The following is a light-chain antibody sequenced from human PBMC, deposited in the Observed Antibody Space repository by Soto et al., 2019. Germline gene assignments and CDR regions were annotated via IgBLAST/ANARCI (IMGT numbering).Light chain of an antibody. CDR1: QSISSW. J-gene: IGKJ1*01. CDR2: KAS. V-gene: IGKV1-5*03. Sequence: DIQMTQSPSTLSASVGDRVTITCRASQSISSWLAWYQQKPGKAPKLLIYKASSLESGVPSRYRGSGSGTDFTLTISSLQPDDFATYYCQQYNSYPTFGQGTKVEIK. CDR3: QQYNSYPT.